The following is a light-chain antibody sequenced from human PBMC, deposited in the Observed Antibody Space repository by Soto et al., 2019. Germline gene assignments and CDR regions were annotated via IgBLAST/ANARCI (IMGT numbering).Light chain of an antibody. J-gene: IGKJ1*01. CDR3: HSYWR. Sequence: LVESGGTLSLSAGERTNLSCRASQSVSSSYLAWYKQKPGQAPRLLTYGASSRATGIPDRFSGSGTGTGFAVSVCMLDPDAFLVESRHSYWRVAQGTKVDIK. CDR2: GAS. CDR1: QSVSSSY. V-gene: IGKV3-20*01.